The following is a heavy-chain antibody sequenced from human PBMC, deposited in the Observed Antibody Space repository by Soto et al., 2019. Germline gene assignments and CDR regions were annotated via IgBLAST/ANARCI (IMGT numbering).Heavy chain of an antibody. CDR1: GYTFNTYT. J-gene: IGHJ4*02. V-gene: IGHV1-3*01. Sequence: QVQLMQSGAEVMKPGASVKVSCKASGYTFNTYTIHWVRQAPGQSLEWMGWITPDNGNTYFSQKFQGRVTVTRDTSASTAYLELSSLTSEDTAVYYCAREPRHAVYFDYWGLGSLVTVSS. CDR2: ITPDNGNT. CDR3: AREPRHAVYFDY.